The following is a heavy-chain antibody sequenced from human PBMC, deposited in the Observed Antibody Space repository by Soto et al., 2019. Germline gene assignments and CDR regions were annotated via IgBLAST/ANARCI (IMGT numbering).Heavy chain of an antibody. Sequence: GGSLRLSCVASGFTFSTYHMHWVRQAPGKRLEWVAVIWYDGSQKYFADSVKGRFTISRDNSKDTLYLQMNSLRAEDTAVYYCARGANWFDPWGQGTLVTVSS. J-gene: IGHJ5*02. CDR2: IWYDGSQK. CDR1: GFTFSTYH. V-gene: IGHV3-33*01. CDR3: ARGANWFDP.